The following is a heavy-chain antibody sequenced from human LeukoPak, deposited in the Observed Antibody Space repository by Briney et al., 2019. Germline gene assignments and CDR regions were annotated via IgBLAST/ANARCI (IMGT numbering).Heavy chain of an antibody. D-gene: IGHD1-26*01. Sequence: ASVKVSCKASGYTFTSYGISWVRQAPGQGLEWMGWISTYNGNTNYAQKFQGRVTMTTDTSTSTAYMELRSLRSDDTAVYCCTRDPVGAFAGYFDIWGQGTMVTVSS. CDR1: GYTFTSYG. CDR2: ISTYNGNT. CDR3: TRDPVGAFAGYFDI. V-gene: IGHV1-18*01. J-gene: IGHJ3*02.